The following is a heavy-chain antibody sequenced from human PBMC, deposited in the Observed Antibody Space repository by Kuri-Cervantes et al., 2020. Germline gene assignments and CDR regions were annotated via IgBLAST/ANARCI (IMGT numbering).Heavy chain of an antibody. CDR2: IRSSSTFI. D-gene: IGHD2-2*01. CDR3: ARDLGIVVVPAASA. CDR1: GFTLSNYT. V-gene: IGHV3-21*01. J-gene: IGHJ4*02. Sequence: GGSLRLSCAASGFTLSNYTMNWVRQAPGKGLEWVSSIRSSSTFIFYTDSVKGRFTISRDNAKNTLYLQMNSLRAEDTAVYYCARDLGIVVVPAASAWGQGTLVTVSS.